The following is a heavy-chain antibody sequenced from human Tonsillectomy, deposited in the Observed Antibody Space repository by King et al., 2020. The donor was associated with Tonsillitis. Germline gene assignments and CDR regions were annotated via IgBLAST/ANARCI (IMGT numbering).Heavy chain of an antibody. J-gene: IGHJ4*02. CDR2: IYNSGST. D-gene: IGHD5-12*01. CDR3: ALGYSDYDTPFDY. Sequence: VQLQESGPGLVKPSQTLSLTCSVSGGSVSGDDYYWSWIRQPPGKGLEWIGYIYNSGSTYYNPSLKSRVTISVDTSKNQFSLNLSSVTAADTAVYYCALGYSDYDTPFDYCGQGTLVTVSS. V-gene: IGHV4-30-4*01. CDR1: GGSVSGDDYY.